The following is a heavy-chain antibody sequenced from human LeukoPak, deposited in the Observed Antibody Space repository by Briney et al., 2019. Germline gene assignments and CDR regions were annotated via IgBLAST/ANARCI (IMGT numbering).Heavy chain of an antibody. CDR1: GDSVSSKDGA. Sequence: SQTLSLTCAVSGDSVSSKDGAWNWIRLSPSRGLEWLGRTYYRSKWYNDYAESMEGRMTISQDTSKNQYSLHLNSVTPDDTAVYYCARDLGTTGWHTFDYWGQGTLVTVSS. CDR2: TYYRSKWYN. V-gene: IGHV6-1*01. CDR3: ARDLGTTGWHTFDY. D-gene: IGHD6-19*01. J-gene: IGHJ4*02.